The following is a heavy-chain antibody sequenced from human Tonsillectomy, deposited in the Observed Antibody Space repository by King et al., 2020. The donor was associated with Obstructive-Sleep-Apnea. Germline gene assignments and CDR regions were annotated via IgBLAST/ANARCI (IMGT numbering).Heavy chain of an antibody. CDR1: GFTFSSYA. V-gene: IGHV3-30*04. CDR3: ARDRVVGATHPY. Sequence: VQLVESGGGVVQPGRSLRLSCAASGFTFSSYAMHWVRQAPGKGLEWVAIISYDGSNKYYADSVKGRFTISRDNSKNTLYLQMNSLRAEDTAVYHCARDRVVGATHPYWGQGTLVTVSS. D-gene: IGHD1-26*01. CDR2: ISYDGSNK. J-gene: IGHJ4*02.